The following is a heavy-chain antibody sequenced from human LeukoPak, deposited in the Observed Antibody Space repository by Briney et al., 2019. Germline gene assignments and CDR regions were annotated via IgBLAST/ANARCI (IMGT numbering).Heavy chain of an antibody. CDR1: GGSFNTYY. CDR2: IYYSGST. V-gene: IGHV4-59*01. Sequence: AETLSLTCTVFGGSFNTYYWSWIRQPPGKGLEWIGYIYYSGSTDYNPSLKSRVTMSVDTSKNQFSLKLSSVTAADTAVYYCARAVISFGGVIAKGFDCWGQGTLVTVSS. CDR3: ARAVISFGGVIAKGFDC. J-gene: IGHJ4*02. D-gene: IGHD3-16*01.